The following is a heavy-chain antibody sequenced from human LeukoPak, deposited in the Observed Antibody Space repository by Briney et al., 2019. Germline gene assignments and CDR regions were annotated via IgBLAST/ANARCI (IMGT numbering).Heavy chain of an antibody. CDR1: GGSISSSNR. CDR2: IYLSGST. D-gene: IGHD3-22*01. Sequence: PSETLSLTCAVSGGSISSSNRWSWVRQPPGKGLEWIGEIYLSGSTNYNPSLKSRVTISVDTSKNQFSLKLSSVTAADTAVYYCARDWEYYDSSGANAFDIWGQGTMVTVSS. CDR3: ARDWEYYDSSGANAFDI. V-gene: IGHV4-4*02. J-gene: IGHJ3*02.